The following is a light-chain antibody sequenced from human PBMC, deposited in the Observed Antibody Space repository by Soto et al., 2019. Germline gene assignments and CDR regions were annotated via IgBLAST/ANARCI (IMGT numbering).Light chain of an antibody. CDR3: MQATQFPHYT. V-gene: IGKV2-24*01. CDR2: KVS. J-gene: IGKJ2*01. Sequence: DIVMTQTPLSSPVTRGQPASISCRSSQSLVHSDGNTYLSWLHQRPGQPPRILIYKVSHRLSGVPDRFSGSGAGTHFTLKISRVEAEDVGVYYCMQATQFPHYTFGQGTKLEIK. CDR1: QSLVHSDGNTY.